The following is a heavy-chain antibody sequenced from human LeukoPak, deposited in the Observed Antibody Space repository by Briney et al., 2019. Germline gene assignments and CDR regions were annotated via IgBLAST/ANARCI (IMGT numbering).Heavy chain of an antibody. D-gene: IGHD2-2*01. J-gene: IGHJ4*02. CDR2: INPNSGGT. CDR3: AREFVVVPAAIWSY. Sequence: ASVKVSCKASGYTFTGYYMRWVRQAPGQGLEWMGWINPNSGGTNYAQKFQGRVTMTRDTSISTAYMELSRLRSDDTAVYYCAREFVVVPAAIWSYWGQGTLVTVSS. V-gene: IGHV1-2*02. CDR1: GYTFTGYY.